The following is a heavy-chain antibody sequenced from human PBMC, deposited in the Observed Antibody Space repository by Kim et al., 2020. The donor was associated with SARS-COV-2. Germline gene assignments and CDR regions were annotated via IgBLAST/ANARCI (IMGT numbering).Heavy chain of an antibody. J-gene: IGHJ4*01. CDR2: FSSNGINA. CDR3: ARDGGKYYTEFDY. V-gene: IGHV3-30*04. Sequence: GGSLRLSCAASGFTFSTYAMHWVRQAPGKGLEWVAVFSSNGINAYYADSMKGRFTISRDNSKNSLYLQMSSLTPDDTAVYYCARDGGKYYTEFDYWGHGT. D-gene: IGHD1-26*01. CDR1: GFTFSTYA.